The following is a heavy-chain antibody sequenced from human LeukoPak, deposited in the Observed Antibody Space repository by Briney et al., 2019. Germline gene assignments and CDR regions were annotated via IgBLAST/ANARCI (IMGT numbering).Heavy chain of an antibody. D-gene: IGHD1-14*01. V-gene: IGHV3-48*03. Sequence: GGSLRLSCAASGFTFSSYEMNWVRQAPGKGLEWVSYISRSGSTIYYADSVKGRFTISRDNAKNSLYLQMNSLRAEDTAVYYCARTGDYYYYYGMDVWGQGTTVTVSS. CDR3: ARTGDYYYYYGMDV. CDR1: GFTFSSYE. J-gene: IGHJ6*02. CDR2: ISRSGSTI.